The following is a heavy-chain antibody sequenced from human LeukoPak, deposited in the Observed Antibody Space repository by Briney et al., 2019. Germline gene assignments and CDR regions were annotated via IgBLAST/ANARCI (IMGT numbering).Heavy chain of an antibody. CDR1: GFTFSNYA. J-gene: IGHJ4*02. Sequence: GGSLRLSCAASGFTFSNYAMSWVRQAPGKGLEWVSSISGSGGIIYYADSVKGRLTISRDISKSTVFLQMNSLKAEDTAVYYCAKDRRRSSSCYDFDYWGQGTLVTVSS. CDR2: ISGSGGII. V-gene: IGHV3-23*01. CDR3: AKDRRRSSSCYDFDY. D-gene: IGHD2-2*01.